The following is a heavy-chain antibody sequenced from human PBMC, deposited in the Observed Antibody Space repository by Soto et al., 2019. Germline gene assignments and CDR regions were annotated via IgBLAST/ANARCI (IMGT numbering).Heavy chain of an antibody. D-gene: IGHD2-21*02. CDR1: GGTFSSYT. CDR3: AGTYCGGDCYNWSFDL. CDR2: IIPILGIA. Sequence: QVQLVQSGAEVKKPGSSVKVSCKASGGTFSSYTISWVRQAPGQGLEWMGRIIPILGIANYAQKFQGRVTITADKSTSTAYMELSSLRSEDTAVYYWAGTYCGGDCYNWSFDLWGRGTLVTVSS. J-gene: IGHJ2*01. V-gene: IGHV1-69*02.